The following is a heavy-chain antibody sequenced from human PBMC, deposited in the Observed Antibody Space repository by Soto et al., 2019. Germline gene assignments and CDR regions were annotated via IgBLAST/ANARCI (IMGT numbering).Heavy chain of an antibody. D-gene: IGHD2-15*01. Sequence: QVQLQESGPGLVKPSQTLSLTCTVSGGSISSGDYSWSWLRQHTGKGLEWIGSISYSGSTSDNPSLKSRLTTSVDTSKNQFSLKLSSVTAADTAVYYCARAQGYCSAYTCSYYFDYWGLGTLVTVSS. J-gene: IGHJ4*02. V-gene: IGHV4-31*03. CDR3: ARAQGYCSAYTCSYYFDY. CDR2: ISYSGST. CDR1: GGSISSGDYS.